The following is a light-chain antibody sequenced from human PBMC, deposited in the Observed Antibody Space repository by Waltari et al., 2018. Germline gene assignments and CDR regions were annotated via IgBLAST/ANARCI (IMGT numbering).Light chain of an antibody. J-gene: IGLJ1*01. CDR1: SSDVGGYNY. Sequence: QSALTQPASVSGSPGQSITISCTGTSSDVGGYNYVSWYQHHPGKAPKVKIFDVTKRPSGVSNRFSDSKSGNTASLTISGLQAEDEADYYCSSYTSSSTSLYVFGTGTKVTVL. V-gene: IGLV2-14*03. CDR3: SSYTSSSTSLYV. CDR2: DVT.